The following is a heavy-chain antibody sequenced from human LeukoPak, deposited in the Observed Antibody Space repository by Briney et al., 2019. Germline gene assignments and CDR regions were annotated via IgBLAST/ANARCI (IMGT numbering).Heavy chain of an antibody. J-gene: IGHJ4*02. V-gene: IGHV1-2*02. CDR2: ITPNSGGT. D-gene: IGHD2-15*01. CDR1: GYTFSDYY. Sequence: ASVKVSCKASGYTFSDYYIHWVRQAPGQGLEWMGWITPNSGGTKYAQRFQGRVTMTRDTSISTAYMDLSSLGSDDTAIFYCVRKSATRRTSEFDYWGQGTRVTVSS. CDR3: VRKSATRRTSEFDY.